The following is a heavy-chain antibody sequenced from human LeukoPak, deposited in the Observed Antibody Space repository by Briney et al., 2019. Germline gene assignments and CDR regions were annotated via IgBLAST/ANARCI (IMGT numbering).Heavy chain of an antibody. CDR1: GFTFDDYA. D-gene: IGHD6-13*01. J-gene: IGHJ4*02. CDR3: AKDHRGISSSPDY. V-gene: IGHV3-9*01. CDR2: ISWNSGSI. Sequence: GRSLRLSCAASGFTFDDYAMHWVRQAPGKGLEWVSGISWNSGSIGYADSVNGRLTISRDNAKNSLYLQMNSLRAEDTALYYCAKDHRGISSSPDYWGQGTLVTVSS.